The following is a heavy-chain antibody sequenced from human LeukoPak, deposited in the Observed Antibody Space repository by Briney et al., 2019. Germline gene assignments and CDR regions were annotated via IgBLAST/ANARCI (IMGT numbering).Heavy chain of an antibody. CDR1: GFTFSSYS. Sequence: GGSLRLSCAASGFTFSSYSMNWVRQAPGKGLEWVSSISSSSSYIYYADSVKGRFTISRDNAKNSLYLQMNSLRAEDTAVYYCAREWYYYDSSGYYDDYWGQGTLVTVSS. CDR2: ISSSSSYI. D-gene: IGHD3-22*01. J-gene: IGHJ4*02. CDR3: AREWYYYDSSGYYDDY. V-gene: IGHV3-21*01.